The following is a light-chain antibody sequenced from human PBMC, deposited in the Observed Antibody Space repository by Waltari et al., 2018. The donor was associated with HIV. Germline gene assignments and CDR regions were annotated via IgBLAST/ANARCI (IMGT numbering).Light chain of an antibody. CDR2: EAS. V-gene: IGKV1-5*03. J-gene: IGKJ1*01. CDR1: ESISRW. CDR3: QQYNSNSPWA. Sequence: DIQLTQSPSYLSASVGDRVTITCQASESISRWLAWYQQKPGKAPKLLIYEASTLESGVPSRFSGSGSGTEFTLSISSLQPDDFATYYCQQYNSNSPWAFGQGTKVDIK.